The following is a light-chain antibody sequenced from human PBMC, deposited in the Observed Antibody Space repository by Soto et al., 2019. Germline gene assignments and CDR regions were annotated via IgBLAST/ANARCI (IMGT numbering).Light chain of an antibody. CDR1: QRVSSSC. Sequence: DIVLTQSPGTRSLPPGERSPLSCRSSQRVSSSCLAWYQQKPGQAPRLLIYGASSRHTSIPDRLSGSESGTEFTPTISRLEPEDFAVYYCQQYGSSPRTFGQGTKVDI. J-gene: IGKJ1*01. CDR3: QQYGSSPRT. CDR2: GAS. V-gene: IGKV3-20*01.